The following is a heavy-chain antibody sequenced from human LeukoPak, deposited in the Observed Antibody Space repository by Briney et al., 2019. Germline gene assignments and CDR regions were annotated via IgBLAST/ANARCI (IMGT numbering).Heavy chain of an antibody. CDR1: GGSFSGYY. D-gene: IGHD3-10*01. Sequence: KPSETLSLTCAVYGGSFSGYYWSWIRQPPGKGLEWIGEINHSGSTNYNPSLKSRVTISVDTSKNQFSLKLSSVTAADTAVYYCARPTSGPRTRGRRITMVRGAGYGMDVWGKGTTVTVSS. V-gene: IGHV4-34*01. CDR2: INHSGST. CDR3: ARPTSGPRTRGRRITMVRGAGYGMDV. J-gene: IGHJ6*04.